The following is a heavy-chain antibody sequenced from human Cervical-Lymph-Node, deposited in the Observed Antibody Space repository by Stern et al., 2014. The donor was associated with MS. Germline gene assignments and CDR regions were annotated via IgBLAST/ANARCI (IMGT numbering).Heavy chain of an antibody. D-gene: IGHD3-10*01. J-gene: IGHJ5*02. Sequence: QVQLVQSGADVKKPGSSVRVSCKTSGGISWLRQAPGQGLEWMGGIIPFVGTANYAQTFQGRLTITADTSTNTTDMELSRLRSDDTSVYYCGRGAGDNWFDPWGQGTLVSVSS. CDR3: GRGAGDNWFDP. V-gene: IGHV1-69*06. CDR2: IIPFVGTA. CDR1: GG.